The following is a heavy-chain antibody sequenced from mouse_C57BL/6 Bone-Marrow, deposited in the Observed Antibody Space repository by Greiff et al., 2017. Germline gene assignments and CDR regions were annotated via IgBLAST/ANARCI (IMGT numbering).Heavy chain of an antibody. D-gene: IGHD2-1*01. J-gene: IGHJ4*01. V-gene: IGHV3-6*01. Sequence: EVQLQESGPGLVKPSQSLSLTCSVTGYSITSGYYWNWIRQFPGNKLEWMGYISYDGSNNYNPSLKNRISITRDTSNNQFFLKLNSVTTEDTATYYCALYGNYAMDYWGQGTSVTVSS. CDR2: ISYDGSN. CDR3: ALYGNYAMDY. CDR1: GYSITSGYY.